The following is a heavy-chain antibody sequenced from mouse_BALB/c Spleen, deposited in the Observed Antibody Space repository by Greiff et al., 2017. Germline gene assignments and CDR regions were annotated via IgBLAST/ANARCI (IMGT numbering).Heavy chain of an antibody. D-gene: IGHD3-3*01. CDR1: GYTFTSYW. V-gene: IGHV1-69*02. J-gene: IGHJ1*01. CDR3: ARSGGTGYFDV. CDR2: IDPSDSET. Sequence: QVQLQQPGAELVKPGAPVKLSCKASGYTFTSYWMNWVKQRPGRGLEWIGRIDPSDSETHYNQKFKDKATLTVDKSSSTAYIQLSSLTSEDSAVYYCARSGGTGYFDVWGAGTTVTVSS.